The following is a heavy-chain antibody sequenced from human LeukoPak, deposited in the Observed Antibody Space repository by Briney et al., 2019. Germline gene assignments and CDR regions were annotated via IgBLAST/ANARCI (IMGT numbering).Heavy chain of an antibody. V-gene: IGHV3-74*01. CDR2: IKTDGSST. Sequence: PGGSLRLSCAASGFTFSSYWMHWVRQAPGKGLVWVSRIKTDGSSTNYADSVKGRFTISRDNAKNTLYLQMNSLRAEDTAVYYCARRRDVYNAELFDYWGQGTLVTVSS. CDR1: GFTFSSYW. J-gene: IGHJ4*02. CDR3: ARRRDVYNAELFDY. D-gene: IGHD5-24*01.